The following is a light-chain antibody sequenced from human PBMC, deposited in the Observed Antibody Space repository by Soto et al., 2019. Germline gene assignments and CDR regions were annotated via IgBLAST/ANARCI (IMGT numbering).Light chain of an antibody. CDR1: SGDISGYDY. CDR3: TSYTANSTWV. CDR2: EVS. J-gene: IGLJ3*02. Sequence: QSALTQPASVSGSPGQSLTFYCTGTSGDISGYDYVSWYQQHTGKAPKLMIFEVSNRPSGVSNRFSASKSGNAASLTISGLQAQYEAEYYCTSYTANSTWVFGGGTKVTVL. V-gene: IGLV2-14*01.